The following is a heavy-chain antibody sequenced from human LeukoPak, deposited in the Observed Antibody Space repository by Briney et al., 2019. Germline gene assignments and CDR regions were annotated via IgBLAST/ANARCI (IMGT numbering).Heavy chain of an antibody. V-gene: IGHV7-4-1*02. CDR2: IDTNTGNP. CDR1: GYTFTNYT. J-gene: IGHJ4*02. Sequence: EASVKVSCTASGYTFTNYTLNWVRQAPGQGLEWMGWIDTNTGNPTYAQGFIGRFVFSLDTSVTTAYLQISSLKAEDTAVYYCARGPPYCISISCYLDYWGQGTLVTVSS. CDR3: ARGPPYCISISCYLDY. D-gene: IGHD2-2*01.